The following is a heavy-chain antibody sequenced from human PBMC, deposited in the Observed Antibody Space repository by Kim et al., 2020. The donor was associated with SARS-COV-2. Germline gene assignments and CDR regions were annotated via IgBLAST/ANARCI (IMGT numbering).Heavy chain of an antibody. J-gene: IGHJ4*02. CDR3: ARRRNSWYSQIDF. Sequence: YADSVKGRFTISRDNDENSLYLQMNSLRAEETAVYYCARRRNSWYSQIDFWVQGTLVTVSS. D-gene: IGHD6-13*01. V-gene: IGHV3-11*03.